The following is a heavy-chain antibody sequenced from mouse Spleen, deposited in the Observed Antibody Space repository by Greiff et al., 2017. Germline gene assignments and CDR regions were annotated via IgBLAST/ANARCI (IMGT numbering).Heavy chain of an antibody. CDR1: GYTFTSYW. J-gene: IGHJ4*01. CDR3: ARGGYDYDYAMDD. Sequence: VQLQQPGAELVKPGASVQLSCKASGYTFTSYWMHWVKQRPGQGLEWIGMIHPNSGSTNYNEKLKSKATLTVDKSSSTAYMQLSSLTSEDSAVYYCARGGYDYDYAMDDWGQGTSVTVSS. D-gene: IGHD2-4*01. V-gene: IGHV1-64*01. CDR2: IHPNSGST.